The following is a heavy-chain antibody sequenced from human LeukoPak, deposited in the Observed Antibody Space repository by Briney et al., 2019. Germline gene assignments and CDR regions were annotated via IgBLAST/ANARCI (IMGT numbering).Heavy chain of an antibody. V-gene: IGHV1-69*13. CDR2: IIPIFGTA. D-gene: IGHD4-17*01. Sequence: SVKVSCKASGGTFSSYAISWVRQAPGQGLEWMGGIIPIFGTANYAQKFQGRVTITADESTSTAYMELSSLRSEDTAVYYCARGASGDYDNWFDPWGQGTLVAVSS. CDR1: GGTFSSYA. J-gene: IGHJ5*02. CDR3: ARGASGDYDNWFDP.